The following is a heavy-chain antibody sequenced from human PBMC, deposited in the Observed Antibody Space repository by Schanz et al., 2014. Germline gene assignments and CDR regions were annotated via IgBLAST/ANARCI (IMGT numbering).Heavy chain of an antibody. D-gene: IGHD6-19*01. V-gene: IGHV1-69*10. Sequence: QGQLVQSGAEVKKPGASVKVSCKASGYTFTSYGITWVRQAPGQGLEWMGWIIPILGITNVAQTFQDRVTITADKSTSTAYMELSSLRSEDTAVYYCARGLGDERWLDLNEAFDIWGQGTTVTVSS. CDR1: GYTFTSYG. J-gene: IGHJ3*02. CDR2: IIPILGIT. CDR3: ARGLGDERWLDLNEAFDI.